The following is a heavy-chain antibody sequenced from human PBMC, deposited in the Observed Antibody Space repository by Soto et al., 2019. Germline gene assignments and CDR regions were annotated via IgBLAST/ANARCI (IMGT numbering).Heavy chain of an antibody. CDR2: ISTYNGNT. CDR1: GYTFTDYG. D-gene: IGHD6-19*01. CDR3: AREEGISDWHGFDY. J-gene: IGHJ4*02. V-gene: IGHV1-18*04. Sequence: QVQLVQSGAEVKKPGASVKVSCKASGYTFTDYGISWVRQAPGQGLEWMGWISTYNGNTIYAQKIQGRVTMTTDTSTSTAYVVLRSLRSDDTAVYYCAREEGISDWHGFDYWGQGTLVTVSS.